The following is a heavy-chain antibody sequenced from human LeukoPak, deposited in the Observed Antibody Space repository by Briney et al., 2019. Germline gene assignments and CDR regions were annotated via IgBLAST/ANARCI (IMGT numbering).Heavy chain of an antibody. D-gene: IGHD3-22*01. Sequence: SVKVSCKASGGTFSSYAISWVRQAPGQGLEWMGRIIPILGIANYAQRFQGRATITADKSTSTAYMELSSLRSEDTAVYYCARESAYYYDSSGYYLAEYFQRWGQGTLVTVSS. CDR1: GGTFSSYA. CDR2: IIPILGIA. V-gene: IGHV1-69*04. J-gene: IGHJ1*01. CDR3: ARESAYYYDSSGYYLAEYFQR.